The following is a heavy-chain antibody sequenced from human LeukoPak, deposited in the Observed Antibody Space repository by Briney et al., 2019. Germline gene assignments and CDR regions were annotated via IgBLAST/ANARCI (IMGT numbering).Heavy chain of an antibody. V-gene: IGHV4-4*07. CDR1: GGSISSYY. Sequence: SETLSLTCTVSGGSISSYYWNWIRQPAGKGLEWIGRIYTSGSTNYNPSLKSRVTMSVDTSKNQFSLKLSSVTAADTAVYYCARDPPYGSGSSKDYWGQGTLVTVSS. CDR3: ARDPPYGSGSSKDY. CDR2: IYTSGST. D-gene: IGHD3-10*01. J-gene: IGHJ4*02.